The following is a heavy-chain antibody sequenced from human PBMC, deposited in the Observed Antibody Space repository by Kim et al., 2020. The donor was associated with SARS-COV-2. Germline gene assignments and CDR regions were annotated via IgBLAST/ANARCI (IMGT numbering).Heavy chain of an antibody. V-gene: IGHV3-7*01. CDR2: IKQDGSEK. J-gene: IGHJ4*02. Sequence: GGSLRLSCAASGFTFSNYWMNWVRQAPGKGLEWVANIKQDGSEKYYVDSVKGRFTISRDNARNSLYLQMNSLRAEDTAVYYCARDLDTTMVDYWGQGTLVTVSS. CDR3: ARDLDTTMVDY. CDR1: GFTFSNYW. D-gene: IGHD5-18*01.